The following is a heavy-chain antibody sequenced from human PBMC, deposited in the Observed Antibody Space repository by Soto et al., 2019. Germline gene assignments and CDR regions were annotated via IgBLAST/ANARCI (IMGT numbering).Heavy chain of an antibody. CDR2: LSGSAVNA. Sequence: GGSLRLSCAASGFTFSSYAMTWVRQAPGKGLEYVSTLSGSAVNAYYADSVKGRFTISRDNSKNTLYLQMNSLRVEDTAIYSRPCPRQVFWGQGTQVTVSS. CDR1: GFTFSSYA. J-gene: IGHJ4*02. V-gene: IGHV3-23*01. CDR3: PCPRQVF.